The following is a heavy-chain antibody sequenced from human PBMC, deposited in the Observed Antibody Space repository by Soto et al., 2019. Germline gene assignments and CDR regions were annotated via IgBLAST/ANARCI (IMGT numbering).Heavy chain of an antibody. J-gene: IGHJ4*02. Sequence: QVQLQESGPGLVKPSETLSLACTVSGGSISSGGYYWSWIRQHPQKGLEWIGYIYYSGSTYYNPSLSSRLTISVDTSDNQFSLKLSSVTAADTAVYFCARDADGSGYYFDYWGQGTLVTVSS. CDR1: GGSISSGGYY. V-gene: IGHV4-31*03. D-gene: IGHD3-10*01. CDR2: IYYSGST. CDR3: ARDADGSGYYFDY.